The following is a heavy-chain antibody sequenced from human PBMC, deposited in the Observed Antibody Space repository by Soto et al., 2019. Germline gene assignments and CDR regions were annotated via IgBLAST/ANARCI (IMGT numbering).Heavy chain of an antibody. CDR1: GGSISSYY. Sequence: SETLSLTCTVSGGSISSYYWSWIRQPPGKGLEWIGYIYYSGTTNYNPSLNSRVTISVDTSKNQFSLKLTSVTAADTAVYYCARGKVGYDYYYYYYMDVWGKGTTVTVSS. J-gene: IGHJ6*03. V-gene: IGHV4-59*08. CDR3: ARGKVGYDYYYYYYMDV. D-gene: IGHD5-12*01. CDR2: IYYSGTT.